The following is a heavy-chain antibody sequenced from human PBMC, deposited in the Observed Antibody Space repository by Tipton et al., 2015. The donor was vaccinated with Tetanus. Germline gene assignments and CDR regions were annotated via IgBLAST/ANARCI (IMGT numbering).Heavy chain of an antibody. CDR1: GFTFSDYY. D-gene: IGHD5-18*01. Sequence: SLRLYCAASGFTFSDYYMSWIRQAPGKGLEWVSYISSSGSTIYYADSVKGRFTISRDNAKNSLYLQMNSLRAEDTAVYYCARETSGYSYGSSESFDYWGQGTLVTVSS. J-gene: IGHJ4*02. CDR2: ISSSGSTI. V-gene: IGHV3-11*01. CDR3: ARETSGYSYGSSESFDY.